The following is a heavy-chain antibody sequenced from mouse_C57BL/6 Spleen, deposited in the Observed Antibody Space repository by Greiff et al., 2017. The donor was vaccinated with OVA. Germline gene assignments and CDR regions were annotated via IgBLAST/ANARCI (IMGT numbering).Heavy chain of an antibody. CDR1: GYTFTDYY. V-gene: IGHV1-19*01. Sequence: EVMLVESGPVLVKPGASVKMSCKASGYTFTDYYMNWVKQSHGKSLEWIGVINPYNGGTSYNQKFKGKATLTVDKSSSTAYMELNSLTSEDSAVYYCATYSNYEGFAYWGQGTLVTVSA. CDR3: ATYSNYEGFAY. D-gene: IGHD2-5*01. J-gene: IGHJ3*01. CDR2: INPYNGGT.